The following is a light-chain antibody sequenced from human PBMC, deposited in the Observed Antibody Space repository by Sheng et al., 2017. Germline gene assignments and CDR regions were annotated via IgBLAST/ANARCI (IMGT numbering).Light chain of an antibody. Sequence: DIQMTQSPSSVSASVGDRVTITCRASQNINKWLAWYQRKPGKAPKLLIYAASSLQSGVPSRFSGGGSGTNFTLTISSLQPEDFATYYCLQDYAYPYTFGLGTKLEV. CDR3: LQDYAYPYT. CDR2: AAS. J-gene: IGKJ2*01. V-gene: IGKV1-12*02. CDR1: QNINKW.